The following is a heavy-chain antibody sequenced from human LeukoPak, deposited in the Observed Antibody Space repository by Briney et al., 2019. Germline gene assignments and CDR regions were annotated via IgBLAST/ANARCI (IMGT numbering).Heavy chain of an antibody. Sequence: SETLSLTCTVSGGSISTYYWNWIRQPPEKGLEWIGYISYSGSTKYNPSLKSRVSISLDTSKNQFSLKLSSVTAADTAVYFCATLVSTRYYFDYWGQGTLVTVSS. D-gene: IGHD5/OR15-5a*01. J-gene: IGHJ4*02. CDR1: GGSISTYY. CDR3: ATLVSTRYYFDY. CDR2: ISYSGST. V-gene: IGHV4-59*01.